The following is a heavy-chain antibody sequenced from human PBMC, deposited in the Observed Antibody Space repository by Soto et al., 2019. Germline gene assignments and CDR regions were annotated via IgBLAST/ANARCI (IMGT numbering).Heavy chain of an antibody. V-gene: IGHV1-3*01. CDR2: INAGNGNT. CDR3: ATDPFAYYYDSSGYYLDY. D-gene: IGHD3-22*01. CDR1: GYTFTSYA. J-gene: IGHJ4*02. Sequence: ASVKVSCKASGYTFTSYAMHWVRQAPGQRLEWMGWINAGNGNTKYSQKFQGRVTITRDTSASTAYMELSSLRSEDTAVYYCATDPFAYYYDSSGYYLDYWGQGTLVTVSS.